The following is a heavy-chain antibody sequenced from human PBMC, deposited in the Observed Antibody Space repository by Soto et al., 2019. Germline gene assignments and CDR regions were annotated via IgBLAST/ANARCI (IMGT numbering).Heavy chain of an antibody. CDR1: GFTFSSYS. CDR2: ISSSSSYI. J-gene: IGHJ6*02. D-gene: IGHD3-9*01. CDR3: ATLILTGYYYYGMDV. V-gene: IGHV3-21*01. Sequence: GGSLRLSCAASGFTFSSYSMNWVRQAPGKGLEWVSSISSSSSYIYYADSVKGRFTISRDNAKNSLYLQMNSLRAEDTAVYYCATLILTGYYYYGMDVWGQGTTVTVSS.